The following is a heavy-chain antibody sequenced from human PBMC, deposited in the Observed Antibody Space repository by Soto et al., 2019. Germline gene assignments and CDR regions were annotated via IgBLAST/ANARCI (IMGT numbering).Heavy chain of an antibody. J-gene: IGHJ5*02. CDR2: INPNNGGT. Sequence: ASVKVSCKASGYTFTTYYIHWVRQAPGQGLEWVGWINPNNGGTNSAQKFQGRVNMTRDTSTNTAYMELSSLRSDDTAIYFCARGRLIIQPCFDTFEHWVQGTQVTVSS. CDR1: GYTFTTYY. D-gene: IGHD5-18*01. CDR3: ARGRLIIQPCFDTFEH. V-gene: IGHV1-2*02.